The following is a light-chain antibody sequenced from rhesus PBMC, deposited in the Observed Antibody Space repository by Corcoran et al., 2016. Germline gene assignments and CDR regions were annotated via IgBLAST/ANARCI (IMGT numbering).Light chain of an antibody. CDR2: EDN. V-gene: IGLV2-19*02. J-gene: IGLJ1*01. CDR3: SSYAGAVRFYI. Sequence: QAAPTQSPSVSGAAGQSVTIFCTGSSRDFGYYKSVSWYQQYPGKAPKLMIYEDNKRPSGVSDRFSGSKSGNTASLTISGLQTEDEADYYCSSYAGAVRFYIFGAGTWLTV. CDR1: SRDFGYYKS.